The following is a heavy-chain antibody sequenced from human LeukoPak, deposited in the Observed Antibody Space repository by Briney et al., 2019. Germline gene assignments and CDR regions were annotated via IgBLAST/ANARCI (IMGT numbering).Heavy chain of an antibody. CDR1: ALTFSTYG. CDR3: ANPTRGSGNSFLIDF. D-gene: IGHD4-23*01. Sequence: GRCPRLSFAPFALTFSTYGTDSVRPAPGNWRGWVAAISDDADKQNHGDSVKGPFSHYRDNSRSTLFLQMDSLRAEDTAVYFCANPTRGSGNSFLIDFWGRGTLHTVSS. V-gene: IGHV3-30*18. J-gene: IGHJ4*02. CDR2: ISDDADKQ.